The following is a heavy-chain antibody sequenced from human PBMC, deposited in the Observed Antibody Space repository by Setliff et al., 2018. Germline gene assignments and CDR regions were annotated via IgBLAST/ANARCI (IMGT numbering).Heavy chain of an antibody. CDR1: GGSISSSSYY. D-gene: IGHD6-13*01. CDR3: ARGRIAAALYYFDY. V-gene: IGHV4-39*01. Sequence: PSETRSLTCTVSGGSISSSSYYWGWIRQPPGKGLEWIGSIYYSGSTYHNPSLKSRVTISVDTSKNQFSLKLSSVTAADTAVYYCARGRIAAALYYFDYWGQGTLVTVSS. J-gene: IGHJ4*02. CDR2: IYYSGST.